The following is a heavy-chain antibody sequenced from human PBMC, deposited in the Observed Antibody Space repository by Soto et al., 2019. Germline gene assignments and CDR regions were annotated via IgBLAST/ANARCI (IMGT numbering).Heavy chain of an antibody. D-gene: IGHD4-17*01. CDR3: ARARYGDNVDYYYGMDV. Sequence: QVQLVESGGGVVQPGRSLRLSCAASGFTFSSYGMHWVRQAPGKGLEWVAVIWYDGSNKYYADSVKGRFTISRDNSKNTLYLQMNSLRAEDTAVYYCARARYGDNVDYYYGMDVWGQGTTVTVSS. CDR1: GFTFSSYG. J-gene: IGHJ6*02. V-gene: IGHV3-33*01. CDR2: IWYDGSNK.